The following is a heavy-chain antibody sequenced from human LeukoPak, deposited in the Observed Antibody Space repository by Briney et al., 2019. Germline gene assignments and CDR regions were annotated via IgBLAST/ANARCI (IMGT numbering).Heavy chain of an antibody. CDR3: ARDGDSSGYYVNFDY. CDR1: GFTFSSYW. D-gene: IGHD3-22*01. Sequence: PGGSLRLSCAASGFTFSSYWMHWVRQSPGKGLVWVSRINSDGSSTSYADSVKGRVTISRDNAKKTLYLQMNSLRAEDTAVYYCARDGDSSGYYVNFDYWGQGTLVTVSS. CDR2: INSDGSST. V-gene: IGHV3-74*01. J-gene: IGHJ4*02.